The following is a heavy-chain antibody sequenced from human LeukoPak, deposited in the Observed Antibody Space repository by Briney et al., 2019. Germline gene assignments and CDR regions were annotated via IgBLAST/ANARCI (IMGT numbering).Heavy chain of an antibody. V-gene: IGHV4-39*07. Sequence: SETLSLTCTVSGGSISSGSYYWGWIRQPPGKGLEWIGRIYHSGSTYYNPSLKSRVTISVDRSKNQFSLKLSSVTAADTAVYYCAREPPGTNANAFDIWGQGTMVTVSP. J-gene: IGHJ3*02. CDR3: AREPPGTNANAFDI. D-gene: IGHD3-10*01. CDR2: IYHSGST. CDR1: GGSISSGSYY.